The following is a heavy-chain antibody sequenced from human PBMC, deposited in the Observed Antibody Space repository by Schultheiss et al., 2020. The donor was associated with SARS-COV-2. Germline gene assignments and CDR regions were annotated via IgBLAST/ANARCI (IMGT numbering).Heavy chain of an antibody. V-gene: IGHV4-59*08. Sequence: LETLSLTCIVSGGSISSYYWSWIRQSPGKGLEWIGYIYNSGSTNYNPSLKSRVTISLDTSNNQLSLILSSVTAADTAVYYCARRAYCGDDCFPFDYWGQGTLVTVSS. J-gene: IGHJ4*02. CDR1: GGSISSYY. CDR2: IYNSGST. CDR3: ARRAYCGDDCFPFDY. D-gene: IGHD2-21*01.